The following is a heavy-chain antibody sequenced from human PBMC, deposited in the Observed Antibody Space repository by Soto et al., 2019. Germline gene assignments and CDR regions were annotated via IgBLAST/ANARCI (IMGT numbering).Heavy chain of an antibody. D-gene: IGHD5-12*01. J-gene: IGHJ4*02. V-gene: IGHV3-30-3*01. Sequence: QVQLVESGGGVVQPGRSLRLSCAASGFTFSSYAMHWVRQAPGKGLEWVAVISYDGSNKYYADSVKGRFTISRDNSKNALYLQMNSLSAEDTAVYYCARESDIVATNPTFDYWGQGTLVTVSS. CDR1: GFTFSSYA. CDR2: ISYDGSNK. CDR3: ARESDIVATNPTFDY.